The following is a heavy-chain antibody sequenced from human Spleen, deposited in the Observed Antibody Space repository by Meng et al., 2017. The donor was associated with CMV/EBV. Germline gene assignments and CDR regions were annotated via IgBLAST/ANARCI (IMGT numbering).Heavy chain of an antibody. J-gene: IGHJ6*02. CDR2: IYSGGSST. CDR3: AKAMDSSSSLIRYYYYGMDV. Sequence: GESLKISCAASGFTFSSYAMSWVRQAPGKGLEWVSVIYSGGSSTYYADSVKGRFTISRDNSKNTLYLQMNSLRAEDTAVYYCAKAMDSSSSLIRYYYYGMDVWGQGITVTVSS. V-gene: IGHV3-23*03. D-gene: IGHD6-6*01. CDR1: GFTFSSYA.